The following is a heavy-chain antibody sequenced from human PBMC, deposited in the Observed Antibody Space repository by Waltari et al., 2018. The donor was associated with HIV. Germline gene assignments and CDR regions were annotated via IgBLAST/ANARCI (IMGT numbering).Heavy chain of an antibody. CDR1: GFLFSSYA. CDR3: AREGSFSSSGSFGDY. CDR2: ISGSGSSP. J-gene: IGHJ4*02. Sequence: EVQLLESGGGLVQPGGSLRLFCAASGFLFSSYAMTWVRQAPGKGLGWVSSISGSGSSPYFADSVKGRFTISRDNSKNTLYLQMNSLRAEDTAVYYCAREGSFSSSGSFGDYWGQGTLVTVSS. D-gene: IGHD1-26*01. V-gene: IGHV3-23*01.